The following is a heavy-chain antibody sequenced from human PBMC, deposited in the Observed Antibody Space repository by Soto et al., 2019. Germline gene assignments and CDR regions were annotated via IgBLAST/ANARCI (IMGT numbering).Heavy chain of an antibody. CDR1: GFSFSTHY. CDR2: INRDSTVI. D-gene: IGHD3-16*01. V-gene: IGHV3-48*01. Sequence: EEQLVESGGGLVQPGGSLRLSCAASGFSFSTHYMNWVRQSPGKVLEWDSSINRDSTVIYYADSVKGRFTISRDNARNSLSLQINSQRAEDTAVYYCLNGDYYVGPGTLVTVSS. CDR3: LNGDYY. J-gene: IGHJ4*02.